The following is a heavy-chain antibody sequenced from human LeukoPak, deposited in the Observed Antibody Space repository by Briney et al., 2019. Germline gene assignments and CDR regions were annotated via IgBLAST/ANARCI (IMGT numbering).Heavy chain of an antibody. J-gene: IGHJ5*02. Sequence: SETLSLTCTVSGVSITHYWGWIRQPPGKGLEWIGSFYYSGNTYYNSSLESRVTISVDTSKNQFSLKLTSVTAADTAIYYCARQWDMVATGGRWFDPWGQGILVTVSS. CDR3: ARQWDMVATGGRWFDP. V-gene: IGHV4-39*01. D-gene: IGHD5-12*01. CDR1: GVSITHY. CDR2: FYYSGNT.